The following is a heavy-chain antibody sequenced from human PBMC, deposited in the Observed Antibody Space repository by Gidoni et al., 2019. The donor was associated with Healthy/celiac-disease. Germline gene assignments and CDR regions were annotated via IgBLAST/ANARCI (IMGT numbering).Heavy chain of an antibody. CDR3: AREGVGYCSGGSCRQVTYYYGMDV. V-gene: IGHV3-33*01. J-gene: IGHJ6*02. CDR2: IWYDGSNK. D-gene: IGHD2-15*01. CDR1: GFTFSSYG. Sequence: QVQLVESGGGVVQPGRSLRLSCAASGFTFSSYGMHWVRQAPGKGLEWVAVIWYDGSNKYYADSVKGRFTISRDNSKNTLYLQMNSLRAEDTAVYYCAREGVGYCSGGSCRQVTYYYGMDVWGQGTTVTVSS.